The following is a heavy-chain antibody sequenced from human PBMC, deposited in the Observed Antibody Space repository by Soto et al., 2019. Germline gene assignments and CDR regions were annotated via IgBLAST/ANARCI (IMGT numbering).Heavy chain of an antibody. Sequence: QVQLVESGGGVVQPGRSLRLSCAASGFTFSSYGMHWVRQAPGKGLEWVAVISYDGSNKYYADSVKGRFTISRDNSKNTLYLQMNSLRAEDTAVYYCAKATGLTKRTTYFDYWGQGTLVTVSS. CDR2: ISYDGSNK. V-gene: IGHV3-30*18. CDR1: GFTFSSYG. CDR3: AKATGLTKRTTYFDY. J-gene: IGHJ4*02. D-gene: IGHD3-9*01.